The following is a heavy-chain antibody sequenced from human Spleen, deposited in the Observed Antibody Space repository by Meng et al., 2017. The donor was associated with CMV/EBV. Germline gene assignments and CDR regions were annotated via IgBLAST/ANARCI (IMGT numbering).Heavy chain of an antibody. J-gene: IGHJ4*02. CDR1: GERVSSNSAA. D-gene: IGHD6-13*01. CDR2: TYYRSKWYN. V-gene: IGHV6-1*01. Sequence: VPLPQSGPGLVKPSQTLSPPCDISGERVSSNSAAWNWIRQSPSRGLEWLGRTYYRSKWYNDYAVSVKSRITINPDTSKNQFSLQLNSVTPEDTAVYYCARVEQLVTPLFDYWGQGTLVTVSS. CDR3: ARVEQLVTPLFDY.